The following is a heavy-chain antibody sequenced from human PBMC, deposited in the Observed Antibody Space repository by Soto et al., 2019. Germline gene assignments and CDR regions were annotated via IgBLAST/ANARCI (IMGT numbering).Heavy chain of an antibody. J-gene: IGHJ4*02. CDR3: SRRGGPGAY. CDR2: ISHSGHIT. D-gene: IGHD2-15*01. V-gene: IGHV3-11*01. CDR1: GFNFNDYY. Sequence: QVQLVESGGGLVKPGGSLRLSCAASGFNFNDYYMSWIRQAPGKGLEWLSYISHSGHITNYADSVKGRFTISRDNAKNSLYLQLNSLRVEDTAVYYCSRRGGPGAYWGQGTLVTVSS.